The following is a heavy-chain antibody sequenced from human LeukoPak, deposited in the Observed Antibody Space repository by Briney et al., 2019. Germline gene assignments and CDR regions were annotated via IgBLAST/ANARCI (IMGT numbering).Heavy chain of an antibody. J-gene: IGHJ5*02. CDR3: ARSRRDCYNCFDP. Sequence: SETLSLTCTVSGGSISSGDYYWSWIRQPPGKGLEWIGYIYYTGSTYYNPSLKSRVTISVDTSKNQFSLKLSSVTAADTAVYYCARSRRDCYNCFDPWGQGTLVTVSS. V-gene: IGHV4-30-4*01. CDR1: GGSISSGDYY. D-gene: IGHD2-15*01. CDR2: IYYTGST.